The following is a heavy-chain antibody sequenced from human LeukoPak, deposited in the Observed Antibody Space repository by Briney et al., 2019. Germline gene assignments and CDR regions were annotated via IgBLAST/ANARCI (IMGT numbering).Heavy chain of an antibody. CDR1: RGSIRTAGYY. D-gene: IGHD6-13*01. CDR2: IYFSGTP. V-gene: IGHV4-39*01. Sequence: PSETLSLTCTVSRGSIRTAGYYWAWVRQPPGEGLEWLGSIYFSGTPYFNPSLKSRVAVSIDTSKNQFSLKVTSVNASDTAVYFCARTSSWYAGAWFDSWGQGTLVTVSS. J-gene: IGHJ5*01. CDR3: ARTSSWYAGAWFDS.